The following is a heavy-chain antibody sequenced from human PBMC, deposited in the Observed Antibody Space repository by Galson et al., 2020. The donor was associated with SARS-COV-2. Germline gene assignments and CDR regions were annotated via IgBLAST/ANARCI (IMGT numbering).Heavy chain of an antibody. CDR3: ASAETGGNYYYGMDV. V-gene: IGHV3-21*01. D-gene: IGHD2-8*02. J-gene: IGHJ6*02. CDR1: GFTFSSYS. Sequence: GGSLRLSCAASGFTFSSYSMNWVRQAPGKGLEWVSSISSSSSYIYYADSVKGRFTISRDNAKNSLYLQMNSLRAEDTAVYYCASAETGGNYYYGMDVWGQGTTVTVSS. CDR2: ISSSSSYI.